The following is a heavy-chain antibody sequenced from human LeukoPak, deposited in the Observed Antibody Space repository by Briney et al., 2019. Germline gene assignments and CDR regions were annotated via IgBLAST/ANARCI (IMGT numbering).Heavy chain of an antibody. V-gene: IGHV4-59*08. J-gene: IGHJ4*02. CDR2: IYSSGST. CDR1: GGPISIYH. D-gene: IGHD6-13*01. CDR3: ARLGYSSSWYKIDY. Sequence: SETLSLTCTVSGGPISIYHWSWIRQPPGKGLEWIGYIYSSGSTNYNPSLESRVTISGDTSKNQFSLKLSSVTAADTAVYYCARLGYSSSWYKIDYWGQGTLVTVSS.